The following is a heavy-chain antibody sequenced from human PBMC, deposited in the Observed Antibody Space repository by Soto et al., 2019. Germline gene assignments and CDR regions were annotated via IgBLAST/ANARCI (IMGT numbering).Heavy chain of an antibody. D-gene: IGHD2-2*01. CDR3: VRGRVAAMRYFEY. Sequence: PSEALSLTCPFSSDSVSSSNYDLGFLLHPPGRVLEWIGSILHGGNTYYNPSLKSRVTISVDTSKNQFSLKLSSVAAADTAVYYCVRGRVAAMRYFEYWGQGTLVTVSS. CDR2: ILHGGNT. J-gene: IGHJ4*02. V-gene: IGHV4-39*01. CDR1: SDSVSSSNYD.